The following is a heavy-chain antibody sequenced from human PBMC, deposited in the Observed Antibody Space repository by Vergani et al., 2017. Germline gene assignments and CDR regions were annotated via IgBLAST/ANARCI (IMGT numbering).Heavy chain of an antibody. CDR1: GGSISSGSYY. Sequence: QLQLQESGPGLVKPSETLSLTCTVSGGSISSGSYYWSWIRQPAGKGLEWIGRIYTSGSTNYNPSLKSRVTISVDTSKNQFSLKLSSVTAADTAVYYCARGRRESITGTASFDYWGQGTLVTVSS. D-gene: IGHD1-7*01. CDR3: ARGRRESITGTASFDY. CDR2: IYTSGST. J-gene: IGHJ4*02. V-gene: IGHV4-61*02.